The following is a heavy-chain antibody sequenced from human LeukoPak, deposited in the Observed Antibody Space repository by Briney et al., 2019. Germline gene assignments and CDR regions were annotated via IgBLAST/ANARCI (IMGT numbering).Heavy chain of an antibody. CDR1: GFTFSDYY. Sequence: GGSLRLSCAVSGFTFSDYYMSWIRQAPGKGLEWVSYISSGGSTISHADSVKGRFTISRDNAKNSLYLQMNSLRDEDTAVYYCARVDVVVPAARSFDYWGQGTLVTVSS. CDR3: ARVDVVVPAARSFDY. CDR2: ISSGGSTI. V-gene: IGHV3-11*04. J-gene: IGHJ4*02. D-gene: IGHD2-2*01.